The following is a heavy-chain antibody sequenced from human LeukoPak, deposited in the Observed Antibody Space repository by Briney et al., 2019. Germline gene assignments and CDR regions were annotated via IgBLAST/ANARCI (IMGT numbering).Heavy chain of an antibody. J-gene: IGHJ4*02. CDR1: GFTFSTYS. Sequence: GGSLRLSCAASGFTFSTYSMNWVRQAPGKGLEWVSSISSSSGYIYYADSVKGRFTISRDNAKNSLYLQMNSLRAEDTAVYYCARDSGTSYSSGWYDYWGQGTLVTVSS. D-gene: IGHD6-19*01. CDR3: ARDSGTSYSSGWYDY. V-gene: IGHV3-21*01. CDR2: ISSSSGYI.